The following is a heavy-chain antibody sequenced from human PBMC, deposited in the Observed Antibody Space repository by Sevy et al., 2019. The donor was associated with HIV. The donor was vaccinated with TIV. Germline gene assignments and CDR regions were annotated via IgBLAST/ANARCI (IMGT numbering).Heavy chain of an antibody. CDR1: GFTFSSYV. Sequence: GGSLRLSCAASGFTFSSYVMSWVRQAPGKGLEWVSAISGSGGSTYYADSVKGRFTISRDNSKNTLYLQMNSLRAEDTAVYYCAKETSYYDSSGYYGPYYMDVWGKGTTVTVSS. J-gene: IGHJ6*03. CDR3: AKETSYYDSSGYYGPYYMDV. D-gene: IGHD3-22*01. CDR2: ISGSGGST. V-gene: IGHV3-23*01.